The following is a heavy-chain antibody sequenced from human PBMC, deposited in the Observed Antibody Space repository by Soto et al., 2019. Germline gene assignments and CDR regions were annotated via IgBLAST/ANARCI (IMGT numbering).Heavy chain of an antibody. CDR1: EFTLSSYA. J-gene: IGHJ6*02. V-gene: IGHV3-23*01. Sequence: GGSLRLSCTASEFTLSSYAMSWVRQAPGKGLEWVSSFSGGGGSTHYADSVKGRFTISRDNSKNTLYVQMNSLRAEDTAVYYCARGMGIAAPYAMDVWGQGTTVTVSS. D-gene: IGHD6-13*01. CDR3: ARGMGIAAPYAMDV. CDR2: FSGGGGST.